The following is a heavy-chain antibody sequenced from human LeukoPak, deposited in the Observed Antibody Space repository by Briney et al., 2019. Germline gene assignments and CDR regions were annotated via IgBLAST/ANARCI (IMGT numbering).Heavy chain of an antibody. CDR2: ISSSSSYI. CDR1: GXTFSSYS. J-gene: IGHJ4*02. D-gene: IGHD2-21*02. Sequence: GGSLRLSCAASGXTFSSYSMNWVRQAPGKGLEWVSSISSSSSYIYYADSVKGRFTISRDNAKNSLYLQMNSLRAEDTAVYYCARDSGGGDPDYWGQGTLVTVSS. V-gene: IGHV3-21*01. CDR3: ARDSGGGDPDY.